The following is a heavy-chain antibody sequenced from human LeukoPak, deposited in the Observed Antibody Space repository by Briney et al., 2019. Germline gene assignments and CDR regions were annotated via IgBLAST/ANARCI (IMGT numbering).Heavy chain of an antibody. D-gene: IGHD3-10*02. Sequence: PGGSLRLSCGGPGFAFSDYQFTWIRQAPGKGLEWVSHISRSGSAVYYADSVKGRFTISRDTSKNTLFLQMSSLTVEDTAVYYCTTFVALRAFDVWGQGTMVTVS. CDR1: GFAFSDYQ. J-gene: IGHJ3*01. V-gene: IGHV3-11*04. CDR2: ISRSGSAV. CDR3: TTFVALRAFDV.